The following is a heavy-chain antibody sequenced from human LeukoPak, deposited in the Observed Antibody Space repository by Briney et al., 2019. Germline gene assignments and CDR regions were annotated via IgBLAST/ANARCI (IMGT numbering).Heavy chain of an antibody. J-gene: IGHJ4*02. V-gene: IGHV3-48*01. D-gene: IGHD3-3*01. CDR1: GLTFSSYS. CDR2: ISSSSSTI. Sequence: GGSLRLSCAASGLTFSSYSMNWVRQAPGQGLEWVSYISSSSSTIYYADSVKGRFTTSRDNAKNSLYLQMNSLRAEDTAVYYCARQYYDFWSGYYPTDYWGQGTLVTVSS. CDR3: ARQYYDFWSGYYPTDY.